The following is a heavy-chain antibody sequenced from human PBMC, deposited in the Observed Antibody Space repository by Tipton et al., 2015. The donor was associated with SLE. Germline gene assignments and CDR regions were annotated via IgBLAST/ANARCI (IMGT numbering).Heavy chain of an antibody. V-gene: IGHV4-39*07. CDR3: ATGDSGYGLPSLKI. Sequence: LRLSCAVYVGSFSNYYWTWIRQPPGKGLEWIGSIYYSGSTYYNPSLKSRVTISVDTSKSQIFLSLSSVTAADTAVYYCATGDSGYGLPSLKIWGQGTMVIVSS. CDR2: IYYSGST. CDR1: VGSFSNYY. J-gene: IGHJ3*02. D-gene: IGHD5-12*01.